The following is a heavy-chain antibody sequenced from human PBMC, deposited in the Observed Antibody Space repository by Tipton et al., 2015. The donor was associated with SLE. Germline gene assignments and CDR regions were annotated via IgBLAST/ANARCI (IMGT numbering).Heavy chain of an antibody. CDR1: GFTFSSYC. D-gene: IGHD3-22*01. J-gene: IGHJ4*02. V-gene: IGHV3-74*01. Sequence: SLRLSCAASGFTFSSYCMNWVRQAPGKGLEWVSRINSDGSSTSYADSVKGRFTISRDNAKNTLYLQMNSLRAEDTAVYYCARDFDYYGGSCYEGYWGQGSLVPVSS. CDR3: ARDFDYYGGSCYEGY. CDR2: INSDGSST.